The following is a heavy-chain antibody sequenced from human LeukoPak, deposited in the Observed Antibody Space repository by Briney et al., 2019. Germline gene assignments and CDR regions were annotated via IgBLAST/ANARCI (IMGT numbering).Heavy chain of an antibody. CDR2: IYYSGST. CDR1: GGSISSYY. Sequence: PSETLSLTCTVSGGSISSYYWSWIRQPPGKGLEWIGYIYYSGSTNYNPSLKSRVTISVDTSKNQFSLKLSSVTAADTAVYYCARERREAAMISFDYWGQGTLVTVSS. V-gene: IGHV4-59*01. CDR3: ARERREAAMISFDY. D-gene: IGHD3/OR15-3a*01. J-gene: IGHJ4*02.